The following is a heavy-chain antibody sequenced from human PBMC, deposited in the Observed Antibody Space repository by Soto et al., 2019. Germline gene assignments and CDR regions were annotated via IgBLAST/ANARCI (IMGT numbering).Heavy chain of an antibody. CDR1: GGSISSSSYY. CDR2: IYYSGST. CDR3: ARHMWIAARDAFDI. D-gene: IGHD6-6*01. J-gene: IGHJ3*02. Sequence: SETLSLTCTVSGGSISSSSYYWGWIRQPPGKGLEWIGSIYYSGSTYYNPSLKSRVTISVDTSKNQFSLKLSSVTAADTAVYYCARHMWIAARDAFDIWGQGTMVTVSS. V-gene: IGHV4-39*01.